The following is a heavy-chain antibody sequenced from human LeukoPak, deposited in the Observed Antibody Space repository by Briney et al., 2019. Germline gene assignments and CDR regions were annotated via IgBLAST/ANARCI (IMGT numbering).Heavy chain of an antibody. CDR2: INRSGSA. J-gene: IGHJ4*02. CDR1: GGSFSSYY. CDR3: ARSSSSSSGGFDY. V-gene: IGHV4-34*01. Sequence: SETLSLTCAVYGGSFSSYYWSWIRQPPGRGLEWIGEINRSGSANYNPSLKSRVTMSVDTSKNQFSLKLSSVTAADTAVYYCARSSSSSSGGFDYWGQGTLVTASS. D-gene: IGHD6-6*01.